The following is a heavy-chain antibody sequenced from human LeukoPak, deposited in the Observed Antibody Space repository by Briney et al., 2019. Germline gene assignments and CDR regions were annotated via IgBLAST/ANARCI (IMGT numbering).Heavy chain of an antibody. CDR2: IGSDGKT. D-gene: IGHD2-2*01. CDR3: AKEWAAAYFDY. Sequence: GGSLRLSCEASGFPFSSYAMTWVRQAPGKGLEWVSSIGSDGKTHYSESVKGRFVISRDNFGGMVFLQLNSLRVEDTAIYYCAKEWAAAYFDYWGQGTLVTVSS. V-gene: IGHV3-23*01. J-gene: IGHJ4*02. CDR1: GFPFSSYA.